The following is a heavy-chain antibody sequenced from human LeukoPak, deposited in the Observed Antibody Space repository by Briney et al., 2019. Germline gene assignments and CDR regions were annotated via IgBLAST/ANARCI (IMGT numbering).Heavy chain of an antibody. Sequence: GASVKVSCKASGYTFTSYGISWVRQAPGQGLEWMGWISAYNGNTNYAQKLQGRVTMTTDTSTSTAYMELRSLRSDDTAVYYCARAGYNWNDDYYFDYWGQGTLVTVSS. CDR3: ARAGYNWNDDYYFDY. V-gene: IGHV1-18*04. D-gene: IGHD1-1*01. CDR2: ISAYNGNT. CDR1: GYTFTSYG. J-gene: IGHJ4*02.